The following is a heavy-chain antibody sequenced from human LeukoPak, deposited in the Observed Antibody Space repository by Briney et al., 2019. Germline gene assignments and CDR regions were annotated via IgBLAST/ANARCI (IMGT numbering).Heavy chain of an antibody. CDR1: GDSINSLDL. CDR2: MYLSGAT. V-gene: IGHV4-4*02. Sequence: PSETLSLTCTVSGDSINSLDLWSWVRQPPGKGLEWIGEMYLSGATHSNPSVKSRVTISIDKSKNQFFLNLSSVTAADTAVYYCARDRSGTTFDPWGQGTLVTVSS. J-gene: IGHJ5*02. D-gene: IGHD1-1*01. CDR3: ARDRSGTTFDP.